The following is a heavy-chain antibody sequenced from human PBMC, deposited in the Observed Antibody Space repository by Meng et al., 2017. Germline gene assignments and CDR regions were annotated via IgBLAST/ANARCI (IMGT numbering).Heavy chain of an antibody. CDR1: GGSFSGYY. CDR3: ARGFGTTVTTAIDAFDI. J-gene: IGHJ3*02. CDR2: INHSGST. Sequence: ESLKISCAVYGGSFSGYYWSWIRQPRGKGLEWIGEINHSGSTNYNPSLKSRVTISVDTSKNQFSLKLSSVTAADTAVYYCARGFGTTVTTAIDAFDIWGQGTMVTVSS. D-gene: IGHD4-17*01. V-gene: IGHV4-34*01.